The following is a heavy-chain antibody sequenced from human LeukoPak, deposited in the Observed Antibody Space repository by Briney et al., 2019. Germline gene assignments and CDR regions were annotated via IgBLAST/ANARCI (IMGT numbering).Heavy chain of an antibody. CDR3: AREEGGLDV. CDR1: GYDFSIYT. CDR2: MNTNTGKA. Sequence: ASVKVSCKPFGYDFSIYTLNWVRQVPGQGPEWMGWMNTNTGKATYAQDFRGRFVFSFDSSVSTAYLEITSLKAADTAVYYCAREEGGLDVWGQGTTVIVSS. V-gene: IGHV7-4-1*02. J-gene: IGHJ6*02.